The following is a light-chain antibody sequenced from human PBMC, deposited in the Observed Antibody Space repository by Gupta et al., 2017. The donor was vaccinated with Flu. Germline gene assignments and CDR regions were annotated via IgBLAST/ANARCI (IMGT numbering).Light chain of an antibody. V-gene: IGKV1-5*03. CDR1: QNIDTW. CDR3: QQYNNYPWT. Sequence: DIQMTQSPSTLSASVGDRVTITCRASQNIDTWLAWYQQRPGKAPKLLIYKASNLQSGVPSRFSGSGSGTEFTLAISSLQPDDVATYYCQQYNNYPWTFGRGTKVEI. CDR2: KAS. J-gene: IGKJ1*01.